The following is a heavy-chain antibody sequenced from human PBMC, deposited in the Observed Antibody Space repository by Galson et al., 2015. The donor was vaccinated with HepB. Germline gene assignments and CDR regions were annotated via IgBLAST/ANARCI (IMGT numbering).Heavy chain of an antibody. CDR1: AFTFSNYA. J-gene: IGHJ6*02. Sequence: SLRLSCAASAFTFSNYAMNWVRQAPGKGLEWVSYISSSSSTIYYADSVKGRFTISRDNAKNSLYLQMNSLRDEDTAVYYCARSGHYDILTGYEVPYYGMDVWGQGTTVTVSS. CDR2: ISSSSSTI. V-gene: IGHV3-48*02. CDR3: ARSGHYDILTGYEVPYYGMDV. D-gene: IGHD3-9*01.